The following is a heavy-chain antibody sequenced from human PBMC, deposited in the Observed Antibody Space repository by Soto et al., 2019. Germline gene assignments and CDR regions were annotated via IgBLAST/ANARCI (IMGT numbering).Heavy chain of an antibody. CDR1: GYTFTSYD. Sequence: QVQLVQSGAEVKKPGASVKVSCKASGYTFTSYDINWVRQATGQGLEWMGWMNPNSGNTGYAQKFKGRVTITRNTSISTGDMALSSLTSEATAVYYCARCSPGVRFDPWGQGTLFTVSS. J-gene: IGHJ5*02. D-gene: IGHD3-10*01. CDR3: ARCSPGVRFDP. CDR2: MNPNSGNT. V-gene: IGHV1-8*01.